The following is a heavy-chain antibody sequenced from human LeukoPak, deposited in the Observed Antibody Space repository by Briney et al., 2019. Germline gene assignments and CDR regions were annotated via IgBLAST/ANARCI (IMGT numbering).Heavy chain of an antibody. Sequence: ASVKVSCKASGYTFTSYDINWVRQATGQGLEWMGRINPNSGGTNYAQKFQGRVTMTRDTSISTAYMELSRLRSDDTAVYYCAQSLTVTTHYYFDYWGQGTLVTVSS. CDR3: AQSLTVTTHYYFDY. D-gene: IGHD4-17*01. CDR2: INPNSGGT. J-gene: IGHJ4*02. V-gene: IGHV1-2*06. CDR1: GYTFTSYD.